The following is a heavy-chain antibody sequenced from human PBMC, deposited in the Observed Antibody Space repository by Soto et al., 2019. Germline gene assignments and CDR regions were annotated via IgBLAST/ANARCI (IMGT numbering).Heavy chain of an antibody. D-gene: IGHD2-15*01. CDR2: ISYDGSNK. Sequence: GGSLRLSCAASGFTFSSYAMHWVRQAPGKGLEWVAVISYDGSNKYYADSVKGRFTISRDNSKNTLYLQMNSLRAEDTAVYYCAKDVNRMATLFGPRTKGNWFDPWGQGTLVTVSS. V-gene: IGHV3-30-3*01. J-gene: IGHJ5*02. CDR1: GFTFSSYA. CDR3: AKDVNRMATLFGPRTKGNWFDP.